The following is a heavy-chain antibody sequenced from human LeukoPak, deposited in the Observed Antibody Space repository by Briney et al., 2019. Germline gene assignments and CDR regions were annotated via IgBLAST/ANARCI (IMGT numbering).Heavy chain of an antibody. CDR1: GFTFNNYN. CDR3: ARDRHGYSYGFHRGYSDNNYMDV. J-gene: IGHJ6*03. CDR2: ITSSGTYI. D-gene: IGHD5-18*01. V-gene: IGHV3-21*01. Sequence: GGSLRLSCAASGFTFNNYNMNWVRQAPGKALEWVSSITSSGTYIFYADSVKGRFTISRDNAKNSLYLQMNSLRAEDTAVYYCARDRHGYSYGFHRGYSDNNYMDVWGKGTTVTISS.